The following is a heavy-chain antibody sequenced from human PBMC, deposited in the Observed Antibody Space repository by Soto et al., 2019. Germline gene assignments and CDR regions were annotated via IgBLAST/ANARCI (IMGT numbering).Heavy chain of an antibody. CDR1: GGSFSGYY. D-gene: IGHD6-19*01. V-gene: IGHV4-34*01. CDR2: INHSGST. Sequence: PSETLSLTCAVYGGSFSGYYWSWIRQPPGKGLEWIGEINHSGSTNYNPSLKSRVTISVDTSKNQFSRKLSSVTAADTAVYYCARGVAVAATWGYYYYGMDVWGQGTTVTVSS. J-gene: IGHJ6*02. CDR3: ARGVAVAATWGYYYYGMDV.